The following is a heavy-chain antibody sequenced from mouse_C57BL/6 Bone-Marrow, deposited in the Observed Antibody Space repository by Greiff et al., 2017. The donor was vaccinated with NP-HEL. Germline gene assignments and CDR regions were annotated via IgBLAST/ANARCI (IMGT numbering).Heavy chain of an antibody. Sequence: VQLQQPGAELVRPGTSVKLSCKASGYTFTSYWMHWVKQRPGQGLEWIGVIDPSDSYTKYNQKLKGKATLTVDKSSSTSYMQLSSLTSEDSAVYYCERVSTMFKWFAYWGQGTLVTVSA. D-gene: IGHD2-2*01. CDR3: ERVSTMFKWFAY. V-gene: IGHV1-59*01. CDR2: IDPSDSYT. J-gene: IGHJ3*01. CDR1: GYTFTSYW.